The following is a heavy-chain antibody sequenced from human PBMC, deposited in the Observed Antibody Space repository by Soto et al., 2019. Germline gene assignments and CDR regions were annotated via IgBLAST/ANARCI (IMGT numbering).Heavy chain of an antibody. CDR3: ARDRGSGWFDP. V-gene: IGHV4-30-2*01. J-gene: IGHJ5*02. CDR1: GGSISSGGYS. CDR2: IYHSGST. D-gene: IGHD3-10*01. Sequence: LSLTCAVSGGSISSGGYSWSWIRQPPGKGLEWIGYIYHSGSTYYNPSLKSRVTISVDRSKNQFSLKLSSVTAADTAVYYCARDRGSGWFDPWGQGTLVTVSS.